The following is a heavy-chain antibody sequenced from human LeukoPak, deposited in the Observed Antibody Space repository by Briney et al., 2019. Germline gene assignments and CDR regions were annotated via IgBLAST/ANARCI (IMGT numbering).Heavy chain of an antibody. Sequence: GASVKVSCKASGYTFTGYYMHWVRQAPGQGPEWMGWINPNSGGTNYAQKFQGWVTMTRDTSISTAYMELSRLRSDDTAVYYCARGYCSSTSCSREGPFDYWGQGTLVTVSS. D-gene: IGHD2-2*01. V-gene: IGHV1-2*04. CDR1: GYTFTGYY. J-gene: IGHJ4*02. CDR2: INPNSGGT. CDR3: ARGYCSSTSCSREGPFDY.